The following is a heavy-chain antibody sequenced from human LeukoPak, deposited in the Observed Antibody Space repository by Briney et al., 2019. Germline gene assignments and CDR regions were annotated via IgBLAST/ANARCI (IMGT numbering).Heavy chain of an antibody. V-gene: IGHV4-31*03. D-gene: IGHD3-10*01. CDR2: IYFSGNT. CDR1: GDSINSGDYC. CDR3: AGSEAPITPPPYGMGV. J-gene: IGHJ6*02. Sequence: SETLSLTCTLSGDSINSGDYCWNWFRQLPGKGLEWIVYIYFSGNTFYNPSLKSRVVISVDTSKNQFFLRLNSVTAADSGLYYCAGSEAPITPPPYGMGVWGQGTKVTVSS.